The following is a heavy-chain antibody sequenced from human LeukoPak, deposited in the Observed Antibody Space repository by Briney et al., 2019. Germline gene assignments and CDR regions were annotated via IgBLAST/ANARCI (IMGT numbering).Heavy chain of an antibody. D-gene: IGHD3-22*01. V-gene: IGHV3-21*01. CDR1: GFTFSSYS. CDR3: ARDSGDSSGYYFDAFGI. J-gene: IGHJ3*02. CDR2: ISSSSSYI. Sequence: PGGSLRLSCAASGFTFSSYSMNWVRQAPGKGLEWVSSISSSSSYIYYADSVKGRFTISRDNAKNSLYLQMNSLRAEDTAVYYCARDSGDSSGYYFDAFGIWGQGTMVTVSS.